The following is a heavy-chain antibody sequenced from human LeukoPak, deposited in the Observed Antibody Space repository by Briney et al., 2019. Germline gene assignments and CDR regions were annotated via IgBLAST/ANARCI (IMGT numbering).Heavy chain of an antibody. D-gene: IGHD2-2*01. CDR1: GYTFTSYG. J-gene: IGHJ5*02. CDR3: ASTHCSSTSCYSVWFDP. Sequence: ASVKVSRKASGYTFTSYGISWVRQAPGQGLEWMGWISAYNGNTNYAQKLQGRVTMTTDTSTSTAYMELRSLRSDDTAVYYCASTHCSSTSCYSVWFDPWGQGTLVTVSS. CDR2: ISAYNGNT. V-gene: IGHV1-18*01.